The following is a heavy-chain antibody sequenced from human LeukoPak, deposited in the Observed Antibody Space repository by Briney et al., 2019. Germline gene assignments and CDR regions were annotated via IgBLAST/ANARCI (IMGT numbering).Heavy chain of an antibody. Sequence: SETLSLTCAVYGGSFSGYYWSWIRQPPGKGLEWIGEINHSGSTNYNPSLKSRVTIAVDTSKNQFSLKLSSVTAADTAVYYCARGKLLSSSSWYYWLDPWGQGTLVTVSS. CDR3: ARGKLLSSSSWYYWLDP. CDR1: GGSFSGYY. CDR2: INHSGST. V-gene: IGHV4-34*01. D-gene: IGHD6-13*01. J-gene: IGHJ5*02.